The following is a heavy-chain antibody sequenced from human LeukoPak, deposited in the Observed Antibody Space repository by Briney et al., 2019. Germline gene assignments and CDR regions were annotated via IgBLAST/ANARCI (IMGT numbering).Heavy chain of an antibody. CDR2: IWSDASNT. Sequence: PGGSLRLSCAASGFIVSSYGMHWVRQAPGKGLEWVAVIWSDASNTYYVDSVKGRFTISRDNSKNTLYLQMNSLRAEDTAVYYCARTYNIRYFDTWGQGTLVTVSS. V-gene: IGHV3-33*01. D-gene: IGHD3-9*01. J-gene: IGHJ4*02. CDR3: ARTYNIRYFDT. CDR1: GFIVSSYG.